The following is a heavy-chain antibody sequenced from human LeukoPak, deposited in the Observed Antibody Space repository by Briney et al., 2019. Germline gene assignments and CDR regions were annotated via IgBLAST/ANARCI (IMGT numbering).Heavy chain of an antibody. CDR2: IIPIFGTA. D-gene: IGHD2-8*01. CDR1: GYTFTSYG. V-gene: IGHV1-69*13. CDR3: ARGRGDCSSGVCYTAYFYYGMDV. J-gene: IGHJ6*02. Sequence: GASVKVSCKASGYTFTSYGISWVRQAPGQGLEWMGGIIPIFGTANYAQKFQGRVTITADESTSTAYMELSSLRSEDTAVYYCARGRGDCSSGVCYTAYFYYGMDVWGQGTTVTVSS.